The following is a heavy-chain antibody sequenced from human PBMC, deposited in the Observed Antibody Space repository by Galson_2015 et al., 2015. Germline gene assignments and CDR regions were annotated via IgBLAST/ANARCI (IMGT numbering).Heavy chain of an antibody. Sequence: SLRLSCAASGFTFSTYGMHWVRQAPGKGLEWVAVIWYDGRNKYYADSVKGRFTISRDNSDNTLYLQMNGLRAEDTAVYYCARDEGRYGDYGRHDYWGQGTLVTVSS. J-gene: IGHJ4*02. D-gene: IGHD4-17*01. CDR3: ARDEGRYGDYGRHDY. V-gene: IGHV3-33*01. CDR1: GFTFSTYG. CDR2: IWYDGRNK.